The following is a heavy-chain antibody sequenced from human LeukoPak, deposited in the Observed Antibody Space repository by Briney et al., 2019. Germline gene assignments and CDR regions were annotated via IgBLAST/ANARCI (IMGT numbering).Heavy chain of an antibody. V-gene: IGHV1-2*02. D-gene: IGHD2-2*01. CDR3: ARGYCSSTSCPPYYYYYMDV. Sequence: GASVKVSCKASGYTFTGYYMHWVRHAPGQGLEWIGWINPNSGGTNYAQKFQGRVTMTRDTSISTAYMELSRLRSDDTAVYDCARGYCSSTSCPPYYYYYMDVWGKGTTVTVSS. J-gene: IGHJ6*03. CDR1: GYTFTGYY. CDR2: INPNSGGT.